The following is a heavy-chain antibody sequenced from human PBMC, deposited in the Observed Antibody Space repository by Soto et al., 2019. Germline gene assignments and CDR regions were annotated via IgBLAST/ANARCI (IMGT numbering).Heavy chain of an antibody. CDR3: ARVRNNCTNGVCEDDAFDI. J-gene: IGHJ3*02. Sequence: SETLSLTCAVSGGSISSGGYSWSWIRQPPGKGLEWIGYIYHSGSTYYNPSLKSRVTISVDRSKNQFSLKLSSVTAADTAVYYCARVRNNCTNGVCEDDAFDIWGQGTMVTVSS. CDR1: GGSISSGGYS. V-gene: IGHV4-30-2*01. CDR2: IYHSGST. D-gene: IGHD2-8*01.